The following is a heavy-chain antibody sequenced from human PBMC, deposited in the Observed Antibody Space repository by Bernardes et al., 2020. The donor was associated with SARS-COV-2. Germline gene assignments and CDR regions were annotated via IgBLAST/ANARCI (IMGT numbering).Heavy chain of an antibody. CDR2: SYI. CDR3: ARDYDYGDYAVGWFDP. J-gene: IGHJ5*02. Sequence: SYIYYADSVKGRFTISRDNAKNSLYLQMNSLRAEDTAVYYCARDYDYGDYAVGWFDPWGQGTLVTVSS. D-gene: IGHD4-17*01. V-gene: IGHV3-21*01.